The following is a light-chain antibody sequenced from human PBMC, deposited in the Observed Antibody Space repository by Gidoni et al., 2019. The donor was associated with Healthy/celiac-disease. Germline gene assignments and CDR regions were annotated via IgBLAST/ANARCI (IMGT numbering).Light chain of an antibody. CDR2: DAS. J-gene: IGKJ5*01. Sequence: EIVLTQSPATLSLSPGERATLSCRASQSVSSYLAWYQQQPGQAPRLLIYDASNRATGIPARFSGSGSGTDFTLSLSSLELEDFAVYYCQQRSNWITFXPXTRLEIK. CDR1: QSVSSY. V-gene: IGKV3-11*01. CDR3: QQRSNWIT.